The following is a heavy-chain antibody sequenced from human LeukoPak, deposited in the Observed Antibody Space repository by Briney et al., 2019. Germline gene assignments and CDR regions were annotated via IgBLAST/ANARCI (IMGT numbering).Heavy chain of an antibody. CDR2: IYPGDFDT. CDR3: ARHPYCSSTSCYLPDY. V-gene: IGHV5-51*01. Sequence: GESLKISCKGSGYSFTSYWIGWVRQMPGKGLEWMGIIYPGDFDTRYSPSFQGQVTISADKSISTAYLQWSSLKASDTAMYYCARHPYCSSTSCYLPDYWGQGTLVTVSS. J-gene: IGHJ4*02. CDR1: GYSFTSYW. D-gene: IGHD2-2*01.